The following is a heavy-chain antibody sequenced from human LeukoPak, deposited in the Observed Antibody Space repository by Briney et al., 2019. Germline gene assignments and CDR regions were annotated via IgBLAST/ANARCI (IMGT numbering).Heavy chain of an antibody. Sequence: ASVKVSCKASGYTFTSYGISWVRQAPGQGLEWMGWISAYNGNTNYAQKLQGRVTMTTDTSTSTAYMELSSLRSEDTAVYYCATAYYTAAGDAFDTWGQGTMVTVSS. CDR2: ISAYNGNT. D-gene: IGHD1-26*01. CDR3: ATAYYTAAGDAFDT. CDR1: GYTFTSYG. V-gene: IGHV1-18*01. J-gene: IGHJ3*02.